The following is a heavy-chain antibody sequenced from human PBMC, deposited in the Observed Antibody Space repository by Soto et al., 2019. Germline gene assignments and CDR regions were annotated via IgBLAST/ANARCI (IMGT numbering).Heavy chain of an antibody. CDR2: ISAYNGNT. J-gene: IGHJ4*02. Sequence: QVQLVQSGAEVKKPGASVKVSCKASGYTFTSYGISWVRQAPGQGLEWMGWISAYNGNTNYAQKLTGRDTMTTDTSTSTVYMELRSLSSDDTAVYYCARVIDSGYVQGIGYCSGGSCYSFDYWGQGTLVTFSS. CDR3: ARVIDSGYVQGIGYCSGGSCYSFDY. CDR1: GYTFTSYG. D-gene: IGHD2-15*01. V-gene: IGHV1-18*01.